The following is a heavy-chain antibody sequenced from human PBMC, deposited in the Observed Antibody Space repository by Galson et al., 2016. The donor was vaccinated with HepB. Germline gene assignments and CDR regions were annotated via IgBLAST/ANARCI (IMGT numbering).Heavy chain of an antibody. J-gene: IGHJ6*02. Sequence: SLRLSCAASGFSFRSYAMHWVRQAPGKGLEWVAVISYDGSDKYYADSVKGRFTISRDNSKSTLYLQMNSLRAEDTSVYYCARGPGSYYRGREYYYGMDVWGQGTTVTVSS. V-gene: IGHV3-30*04. CDR1: GFSFRSYA. CDR3: ARGPGSYYRGREYYYGMDV. CDR2: ISYDGSDK. D-gene: IGHD3-10*01.